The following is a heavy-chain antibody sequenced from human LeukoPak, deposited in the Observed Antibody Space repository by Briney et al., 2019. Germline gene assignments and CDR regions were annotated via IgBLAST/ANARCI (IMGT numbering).Heavy chain of an antibody. Sequence: RASVKVSCKASGYTFTGYYMHWVRRAPGQGLEWMGWINPNSGGTNYAQKFQGWVTMTRDTSISTAYMELSRLRSDDTAVYYCAREEDHGGSYHWGQGTLVTVSS. J-gene: IGHJ5*02. CDR2: INPNSGGT. CDR3: AREEDHGGSYH. V-gene: IGHV1-2*04. D-gene: IGHD1-26*01. CDR1: GYTFTGYY.